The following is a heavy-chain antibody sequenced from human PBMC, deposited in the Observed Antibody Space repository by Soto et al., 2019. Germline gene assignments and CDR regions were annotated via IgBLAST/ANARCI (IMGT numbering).Heavy chain of an antibody. CDR1: GFTFSSYA. Sequence: GGSLRLSCAASGFTFSSYAMHWVRQAPGKGLEWVAVISYDGSNKYYADSVKGRFTISRDNSKNTLYLQMNGLRAEDTAVYYCARDDFSCTNGVCYLSYYYYYGMDVWGQGTTVTVSS. CDR2: ISYDGSNK. CDR3: ARDDFSCTNGVCYLSYYYYYGMDV. J-gene: IGHJ6*02. D-gene: IGHD2-8*01. V-gene: IGHV3-30-3*01.